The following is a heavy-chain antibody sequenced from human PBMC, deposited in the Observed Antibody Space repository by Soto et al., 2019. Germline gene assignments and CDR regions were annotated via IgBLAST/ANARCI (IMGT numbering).Heavy chain of an antibody. V-gene: IGHV3-23*01. Sequence: PGGSLRLSCAASGFTFSSYAMSWVRQAPGKGLEWVSAISGSGGSTYYADSVKGRFTISRDNSENTLYLQMNSLRAEDTAVYYCAKDRRHPPEYCSSTSCYDGQRVEAFDYWGQGTLVTVSS. CDR3: AKDRRHPPEYCSSTSCYDGQRVEAFDY. CDR1: GFTFSSYA. CDR2: ISGSGGST. D-gene: IGHD2-2*01. J-gene: IGHJ4*02.